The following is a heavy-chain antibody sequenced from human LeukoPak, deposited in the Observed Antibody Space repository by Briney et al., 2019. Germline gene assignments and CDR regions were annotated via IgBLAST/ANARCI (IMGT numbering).Heavy chain of an antibody. J-gene: IGHJ4*02. Sequence: GGSPRLSCEASGYIVSSNHMNWVRQTPGKGLEWVSIIYINAGTTHYADSVKGRFTISRDNSQNTVYLQMNSLRAEDTAVYYCARDGSNFYFDYWGQGTLVTVSS. CDR2: IYINAGTT. D-gene: IGHD5-24*01. CDR1: GYIVSSNH. CDR3: ARDGSNFYFDY. V-gene: IGHV3-66*01.